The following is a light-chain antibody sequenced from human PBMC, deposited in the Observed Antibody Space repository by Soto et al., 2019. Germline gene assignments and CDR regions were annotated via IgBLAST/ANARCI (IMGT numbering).Light chain of an antibody. Sequence: QSALTQPASVSGSPGQSITISCTGTSSDVGGYNYVSWYQQHPGIAPKLLIYGVTNRPSGVSTRFSGSKSGNTASLTISGLQAEHEADFHCLSYTSASTLLYLFGTGTKLTVL. CDR3: LSYTSASTLLYL. CDR1: SSDVGGYNY. V-gene: IGLV2-14*01. CDR2: GVT. J-gene: IGLJ1*01.